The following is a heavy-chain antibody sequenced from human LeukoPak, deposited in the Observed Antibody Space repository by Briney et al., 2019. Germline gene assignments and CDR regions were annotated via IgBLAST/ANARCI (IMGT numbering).Heavy chain of an antibody. D-gene: IGHD6-13*01. CDR1: GFTFSSYG. J-gene: IGHJ4*02. CDR3: AKAPAAAAGYYFDY. Sequence: GRSLRLSCAASGFTFSSYGMHWVRQAPGKGLEWVAVISYDGSNKYYADSVKGRFTISRDNSKNTLYLQMNSLRAEDTAVYYCAKAPAAAAGYYFDYWGQGTLVTVSS. V-gene: IGHV3-30*18. CDR2: ISYDGSNK.